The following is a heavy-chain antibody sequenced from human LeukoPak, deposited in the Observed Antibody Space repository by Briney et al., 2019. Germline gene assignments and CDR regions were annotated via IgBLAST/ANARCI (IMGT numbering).Heavy chain of an antibody. CDR3: ARHQGWDAFDI. CDR2: MYYSGST. Sequence: PSETLSLTCTVSGGSIRSYHWSWIRQPPGKGLEWIGSMYYSGSTYYNPSLKSRVTISVDTSKNQFSLKLSSVTAADTAVYYCARHQGWDAFDICGQGIMVTVTS. V-gene: IGHV4-59*05. J-gene: IGHJ3*02. CDR1: GGSIRSYH.